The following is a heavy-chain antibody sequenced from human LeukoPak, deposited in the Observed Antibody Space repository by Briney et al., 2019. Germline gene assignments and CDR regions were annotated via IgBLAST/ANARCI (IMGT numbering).Heavy chain of an antibody. Sequence: GSLRLSCAASGFTFSSYGMHWVRQAPGKGLEWVAFIRYDGSNKYYADSVKGRFTISRDNSKNTLYLQMNSLRAEDTAVYYCASQRGVIAVAGPDYWGQGTLVTVSS. CDR2: IRYDGSNK. D-gene: IGHD6-19*01. J-gene: IGHJ4*02. CDR1: GFTFSSYG. V-gene: IGHV3-30*02. CDR3: ASQRGVIAVAGPDY.